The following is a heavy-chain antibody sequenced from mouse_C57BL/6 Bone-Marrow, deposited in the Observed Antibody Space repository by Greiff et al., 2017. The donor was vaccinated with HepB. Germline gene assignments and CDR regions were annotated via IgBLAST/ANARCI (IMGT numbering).Heavy chain of an antibody. Sequence: VQLQQSGAELVRPGASVKLSCPASGFNIKDDYMHWVKQRPEQGLEWIGWIDPENGDTEYASKFQGKATITADTSSNTAYLQLSSLTSEDTAVYYCTSTVVARNYAMDYWGQGTSVTVSS. CDR3: TSTVVARNYAMDY. J-gene: IGHJ4*01. D-gene: IGHD1-1*01. CDR2: IDPENGDT. CDR1: GFNIKDDY. V-gene: IGHV14-4*01.